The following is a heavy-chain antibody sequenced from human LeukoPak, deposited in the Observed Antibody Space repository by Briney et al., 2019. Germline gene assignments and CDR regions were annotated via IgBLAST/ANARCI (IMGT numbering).Heavy chain of an antibody. CDR1: GFTFSSYA. CDR2: ISGSGGST. V-gene: IGHV3-23*01. CDR3: AKGLVGYYDSSGYYPDY. J-gene: IGHJ4*02. Sequence: GGSLRLSCAASGFTFSSYAMSWVRQAPGKGLEWVSAISGSGGSTYYADSVKCRFTISRDNSKNTLYLQMNSLRAEDTAVYYCAKGLVGYYDSSGYYPDYWGQGTLVTVSS. D-gene: IGHD3-22*01.